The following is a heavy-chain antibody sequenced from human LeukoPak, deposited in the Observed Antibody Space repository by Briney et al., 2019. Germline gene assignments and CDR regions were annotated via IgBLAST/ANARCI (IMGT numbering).Heavy chain of an antibody. D-gene: IGHD4-17*01. CDR2: ISSSSSTI. V-gene: IGHV3-48*01. CDR3: AREVWLTTVTTDYYYGMDV. J-gene: IGHJ6*02. Sequence: GGSLRLSCAASGVSGFTFNSYAMSWVRQAPGKGLEWVSYISSSSSTIYYADSVKGRFTISRDNAKNSLYLQMNSLRAEDTAVYYCAREVWLTTVTTDYYYGMDVWGQGTTVTVSS. CDR1: GVSGFTFNSYA.